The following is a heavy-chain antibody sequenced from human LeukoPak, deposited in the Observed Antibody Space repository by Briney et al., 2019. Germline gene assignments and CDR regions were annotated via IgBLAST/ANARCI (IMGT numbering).Heavy chain of an antibody. Sequence: GGSLRLSCAASGFTFTNTWMIWVRQDPGKGLEWVGRIKSRGDGGTADYAAPVKGRFTISRDDSKNMLYLQMNSLRAEDTAVYYCARWQSDYWGQGTLVTVSS. CDR3: ARWQSDY. J-gene: IGHJ4*02. CDR1: GFTFTNTW. CDR2: IKSRGDGGTA. D-gene: IGHD5-24*01. V-gene: IGHV3-15*01.